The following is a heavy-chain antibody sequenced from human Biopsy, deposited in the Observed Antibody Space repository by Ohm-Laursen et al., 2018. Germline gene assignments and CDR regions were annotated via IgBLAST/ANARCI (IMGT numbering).Heavy chain of an antibody. Sequence: ASAKVSCKASAYTFTGQYFHWVRQVARQGLEWLGWINPHSGTTKFAQDFQGRVTMTRDTSITTTYMELRRLRSDDTAVYYCAKGQDLRGGAEYFQHWGQGALVTVSS. CDR3: AKGQDLRGGAEYFQH. J-gene: IGHJ1*01. CDR1: AYTFTGQY. V-gene: IGHV1-2*02. D-gene: IGHD2-15*01. CDR2: INPHSGTT.